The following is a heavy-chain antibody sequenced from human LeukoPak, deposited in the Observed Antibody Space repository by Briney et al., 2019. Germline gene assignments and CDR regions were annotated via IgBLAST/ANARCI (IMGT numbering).Heavy chain of an antibody. D-gene: IGHD2/OR15-2a*01. CDR1: GFTFSNAW. V-gene: IGHV3-15*07. Sequence: GGSLRLSCAASGFTFSNAWMNWVRQAPGKGLEWVGRIKSKTDGGTTDYAAPVKGRFTISRDDSKNTLYLQMNSLKTEDTAVYYCTTAGPQTFPPDFDYWGPGTLVTVSS. CDR2: IKSKTDGGTT. J-gene: IGHJ4*02. CDR3: TTAGPQTFPPDFDY.